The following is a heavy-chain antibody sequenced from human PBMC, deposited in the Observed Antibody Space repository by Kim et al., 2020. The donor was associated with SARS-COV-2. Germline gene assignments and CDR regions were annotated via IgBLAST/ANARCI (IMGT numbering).Heavy chain of an antibody. Sequence: GGSLRLSCAASGFTFRTYSMTWVRQAPGKGLEWVAAVTGGGGTTFYADSVKGRFAVSRDNSKNALYLQMDSLRAEDTAVYYCASKRLSWENSFDYWGQGTLVTVSS. CDR2: VTGGGGTT. D-gene: IGHD6-13*01. V-gene: IGHV3-23*01. CDR1: GFTFRTYS. CDR3: ASKRLSWENSFDY. J-gene: IGHJ4*02.